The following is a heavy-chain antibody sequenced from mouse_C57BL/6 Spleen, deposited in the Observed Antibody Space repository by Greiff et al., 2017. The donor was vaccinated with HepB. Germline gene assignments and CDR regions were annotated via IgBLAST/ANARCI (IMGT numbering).Heavy chain of an antibody. CDR3: ARRFYGYDGFDY. Sequence: EVKLVESGGDLVKPGGSLKLSCAASGFTFSSYGMSWVRQTPDKRLEWVATISSGGSYTYYPDSVKGRFTISRDNAKNTLYLQMSSLKSEDTAMYYCARRFYGYDGFDYWGQGTTLTVSS. CDR1: GFTFSSYG. D-gene: IGHD2-2*01. CDR2: ISSGGSYT. J-gene: IGHJ2*01. V-gene: IGHV5-6*02.